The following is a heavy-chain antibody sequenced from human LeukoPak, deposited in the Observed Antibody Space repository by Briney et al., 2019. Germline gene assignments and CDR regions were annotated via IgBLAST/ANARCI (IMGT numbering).Heavy chain of an antibody. V-gene: IGHV3-48*04. J-gene: IGHJ4*02. Sequence: PGGSLRLSCAVSGFTFSSYSMNWVRQAPGKGLEWVSYISRSSSTIYYADSVRGRFTISRDNAKNSLYLQMNSLRAEDTAVYYCARDRFSGSYPLDYWGQGTLVTVSS. CDR3: ARDRFSGSYPLDY. CDR2: ISRSSSTI. CDR1: GFTFSSYS. D-gene: IGHD1-26*01.